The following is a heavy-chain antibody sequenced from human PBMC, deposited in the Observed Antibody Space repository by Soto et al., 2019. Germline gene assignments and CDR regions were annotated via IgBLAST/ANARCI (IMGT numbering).Heavy chain of an antibody. CDR3: ARVAEMGTVTKGYYYYMDV. CDR2: IIPMLGVA. J-gene: IGHJ6*03. V-gene: IGHV1-69*04. Sequence: QVQLVQSGAEVKKPGSSVKVSCKASGDTFSNHTISWVRQAPGQGLEWMGRIIPMLGVANYAQKFQSRVTITAEKSTSTAYMELSSLRSADTAVYYCARVAEMGTVTKGYYYYMDVWGKGTTVTVSS. CDR1: GDTFSNHT. D-gene: IGHD4-17*01.